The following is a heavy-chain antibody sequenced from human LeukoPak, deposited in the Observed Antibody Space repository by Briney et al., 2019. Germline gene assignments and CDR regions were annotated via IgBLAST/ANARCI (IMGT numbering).Heavy chain of an antibody. CDR3: ARDLPVYSSGWWSH. D-gene: IGHD6-19*01. V-gene: IGHV1-18*01. CDR1: GYSFDNYG. CDR2: ISAYDGNT. J-gene: IGHJ4*02. Sequence: ASVKVSCKASGYSFDNYGISWVRQAPGQGLEWMGWISAYDGNTHYAQKFQGRVTMTTDTSTSTAYMELRSLRSDDTAVYYCARDLPVYSSGWWSHWGQGTLVTVSS.